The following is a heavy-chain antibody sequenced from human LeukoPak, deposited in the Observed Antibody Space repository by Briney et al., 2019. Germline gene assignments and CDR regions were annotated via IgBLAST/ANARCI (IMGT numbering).Heavy chain of an antibody. CDR2: INPSGGST. J-gene: IGHJ4*02. CDR3: ARDLTDYYDSSGYYDY. CDR1: GYTFTSYY. V-gene: IGHV1-46*01. D-gene: IGHD3-22*01. Sequence: ASVKVSCKASGYTFTSYYMHWVRQAPGQGLERMGIINPSGGSTSYAQKFQGRVTMTRDTSTSTVYMELSSLRSEDTAVYYCARDLTDYYDSSGYYDYWGQGTLVTVSS.